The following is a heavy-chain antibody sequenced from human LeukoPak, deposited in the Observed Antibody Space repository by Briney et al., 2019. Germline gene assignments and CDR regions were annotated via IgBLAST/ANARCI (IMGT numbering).Heavy chain of an antibody. CDR2: IYSTGST. CDR1: GGSISSYY. CDR3: ARQIASAGTAGFDF. J-gene: IGHJ4*02. Sequence: PSETQSLTCTVSGGSISSYYWSWIRQPAGEGLEWIGRIYSTGSTNYNPSLKSRVTMSVDTSKNQFSLRLRSVTAADTAVYYCARQIASAGTAGFDFWGQGALVTVSS. D-gene: IGHD6-13*01. V-gene: IGHV4-4*07.